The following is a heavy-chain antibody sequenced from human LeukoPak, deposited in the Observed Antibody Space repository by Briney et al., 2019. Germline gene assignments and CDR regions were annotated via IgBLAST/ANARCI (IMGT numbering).Heavy chain of an antibody. D-gene: IGHD6-19*01. Sequence: GESLKISCKASGYSFTSYWNGWVRQMSGKGLEWMGIINPSDSDTRYSPSFQGQVTISVDKSITTAYLQWSSLKASDTAMYYCARHVGSSGWYVWGQGTLVTVSP. CDR2: INPSDSDT. CDR1: GYSFTSYW. V-gene: IGHV5-51*01. J-gene: IGHJ4*02. CDR3: ARHVGSSGWYV.